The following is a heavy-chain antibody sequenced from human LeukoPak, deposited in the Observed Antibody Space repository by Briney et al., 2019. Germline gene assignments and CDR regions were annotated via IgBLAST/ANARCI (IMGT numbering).Heavy chain of an antibody. CDR3: ARGYDSSGYYYYYYMDV. Sequence: PGGSLRLSCAASGFTFSSYAMHWVRQAPGKGLEWVAVISYDGSNKYYADSVKGRFTISRDNSKNTLYLQMNSLRAEDTAVYYCARGYDSSGYYYYYYMDVWGKGTTVTISS. CDR2: ISYDGSNK. D-gene: IGHD3-22*01. CDR1: GFTFSSYA. J-gene: IGHJ6*03. V-gene: IGHV3-30*14.